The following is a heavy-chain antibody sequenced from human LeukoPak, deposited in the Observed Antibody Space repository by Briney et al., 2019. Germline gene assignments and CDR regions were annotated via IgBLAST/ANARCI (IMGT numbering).Heavy chain of an antibody. Sequence: GGSLRLSCAASGFTFSSYWMSWVRQAPGKGLEWVANIKQDGSEKYYVDSVKGRFTISRDNAKNSLYLQMNSLRAEDTAVYYCARTKDSSGYSYYYYMDVWGKGTTVTISS. CDR2: IKQDGSEK. CDR3: ARTKDSSGYSYYYYMDV. CDR1: GFTFSSYW. J-gene: IGHJ6*03. V-gene: IGHV3-7*01. D-gene: IGHD3-22*01.